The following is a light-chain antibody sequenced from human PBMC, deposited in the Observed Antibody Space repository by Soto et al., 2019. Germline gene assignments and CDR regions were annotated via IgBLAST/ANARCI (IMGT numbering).Light chain of an antibody. Sequence: QSALTQPASVSGSPGQSIIISCSGTSSDVGGYDYVSWYQQYPGKAPKLMIYDVTNRPSGVSDRFSGSKSGSTASLTISGLQAEDEADYYCSSYTSSSSLVVFGGGTKPTVL. J-gene: IGLJ2*01. V-gene: IGLV2-14*01. CDR2: DVT. CDR1: SSDVGGYDY. CDR3: SSYTSSSSLVV.